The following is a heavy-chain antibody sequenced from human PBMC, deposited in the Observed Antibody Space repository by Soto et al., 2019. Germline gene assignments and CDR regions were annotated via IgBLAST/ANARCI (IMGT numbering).Heavy chain of an antibody. CDR1: GGSISSSSYY. V-gene: IGHV4-39*01. D-gene: IGHD6-19*01. CDR3: ARHGVGYSSGWYFDY. Sequence: QLQLQESGPGLVKPSETLSLTCTVSGGSISSSSYYWGWIRQPPGKGLEWIGSIYYSGSTYYNPSLKSRVTISVDTSKNQFSLKLSSVTAADTAVYYCARHGVGYSSGWYFDYWGQGTLVTVSS. J-gene: IGHJ4*02. CDR2: IYYSGST.